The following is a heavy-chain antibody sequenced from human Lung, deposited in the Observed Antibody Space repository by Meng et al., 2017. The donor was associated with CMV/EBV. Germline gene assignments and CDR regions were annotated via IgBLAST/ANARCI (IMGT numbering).Heavy chain of an antibody. CDR3: AQPGGY. V-gene: IGHV3-74*01. D-gene: IGHD1-14*01. CDR2: INSDGSST. CDR1: GFTFSSYW. Sequence: SLSLAWAAFGFTFSSYWLHWVRQAPGKGLVWVSRINSDGSSTSYADSVKGRFTISRDNAKNTLYLQMNGRRGEDTAVYYCAQPGGYWGQGTLVTVSS. J-gene: IGHJ4*02.